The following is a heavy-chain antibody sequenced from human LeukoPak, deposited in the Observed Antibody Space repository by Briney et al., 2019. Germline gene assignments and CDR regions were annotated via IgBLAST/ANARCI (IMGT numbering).Heavy chain of an antibody. Sequence: GGSLRLSCAASGLTVSSNYMSWVRQAPGKGLEWVSAISGSGGSTYYADSVKGRFTISRDNSKNTLYLQMNSLRAEDTAVYYCAKVGSGYYFVYWGQGTLVTVSS. CDR2: ISGSGGST. V-gene: IGHV3-23*01. CDR3: AKVGSGYYFVY. J-gene: IGHJ4*02. D-gene: IGHD3-22*01. CDR1: GLTVSSNY.